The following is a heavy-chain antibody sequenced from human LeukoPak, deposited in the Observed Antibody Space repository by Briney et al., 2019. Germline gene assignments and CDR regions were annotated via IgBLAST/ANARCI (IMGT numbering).Heavy chain of an antibody. V-gene: IGHV3-53*01. CDR2: IYSGGAT. Sequence: GGSLRLSCAASGFDVGRNYMTWVRQAPGKGLEWVSFIYSGGATYYADSVRGRFTISRDSSKNTLYLQMNSLRVEDTAVYYCASLDTAKQPLANHWGQGTLVTVSS. D-gene: IGHD5-18*01. CDR1: GFDVGRNY. J-gene: IGHJ5*02. CDR3: ASLDTAKQPLANH.